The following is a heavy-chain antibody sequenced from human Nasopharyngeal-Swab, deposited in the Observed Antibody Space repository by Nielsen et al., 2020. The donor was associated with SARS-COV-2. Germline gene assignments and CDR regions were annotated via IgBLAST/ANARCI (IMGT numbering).Heavy chain of an antibody. V-gene: IGHV3-30*04. CDR1: GFTFSSYA. CDR3: ARDKGGYRYFDY. Sequence: GESLKISCVASGFTFSSYAMHWVRQAPGKGLEWVAVISYDGSNKYYADSVKGRFTISRDNSKNTLYLQMNSLRAEDTAVYYCARDKGGYRYFDYWGQGTLVTVSS. D-gene: IGHD5-18*01. J-gene: IGHJ4*02. CDR2: ISYDGSNK.